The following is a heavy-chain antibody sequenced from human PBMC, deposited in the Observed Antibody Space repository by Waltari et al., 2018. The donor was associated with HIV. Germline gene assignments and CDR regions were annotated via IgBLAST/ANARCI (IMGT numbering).Heavy chain of an antibody. J-gene: IGHJ5*02. CDR1: GYTFTTYG. D-gene: IGHD6-19*01. V-gene: IGHV1-18*01. CDR3: ARTTFGEQWLVPGWFDP. CDR2: ISVYNGNT. Sequence: QVQLVQSGAEVKKPGASVKVSCKASGYTFTTYGISWGRQAPGQGLEWMGWISVYNGNTNYAQKRQGRVTMATDTSTSTAYMELRSLRSDDTAVYYCARTTFGEQWLVPGWFDPWGQGTLVTVSS.